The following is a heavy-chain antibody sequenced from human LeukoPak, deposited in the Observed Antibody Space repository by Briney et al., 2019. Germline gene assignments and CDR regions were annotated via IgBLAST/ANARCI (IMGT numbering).Heavy chain of an antibody. Sequence: QPGGSLRLSCAASGFTFSSYWMHWVRQAPGKGLVSVSRINSDGSSTSYADSVKGRFTISRDNAKNTLYLQMNSLRAEDTAVYYCARVEAAAIDYWGQGTLVTVSS. J-gene: IGHJ4*02. D-gene: IGHD6-13*01. V-gene: IGHV3-74*01. CDR2: INSDGSST. CDR1: GFTFSSYW. CDR3: ARVEAAAIDY.